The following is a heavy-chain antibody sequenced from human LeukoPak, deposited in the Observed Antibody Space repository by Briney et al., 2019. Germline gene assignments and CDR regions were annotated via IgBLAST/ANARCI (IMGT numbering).Heavy chain of an antibody. CDR2: IYHDRTT. CDR1: GDSITAPKW. D-gene: IGHD2-8*01. CDR3: VARGLYGGTWLFEY. J-gene: IGHJ4*02. V-gene: IGHV4-4*02. Sequence: PSETLSLTCTVSGDSITAPKWWSWVRQAPGEGLEWIGEIYHDRTTSFNPSLKSRLTISVDKSANQFFLNLNSVSATDTAVYYCVARGLYGGTWLFEYWGQGALVTVSS.